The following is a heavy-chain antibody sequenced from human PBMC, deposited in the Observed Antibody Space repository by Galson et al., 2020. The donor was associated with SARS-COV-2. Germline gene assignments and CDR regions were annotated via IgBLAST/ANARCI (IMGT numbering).Heavy chain of an antibody. CDR3: ARGRSGYYFDY. CDR2: SSPSGGTI. V-gene: IGHV3-48*01. CDR1: GFTLSSYS. J-gene: IGHJ4*02. D-gene: IGHD3-3*01. Sequence: GGSLRLSCVASGFTLSSYSMNWVRQAPGRGLEWVSYSSPSGGTINYADSVNGRFTISRGTAENSLYLQMNSLRTEDTAVYFCARGRSGYYFDYWGQGTLVTVSS.